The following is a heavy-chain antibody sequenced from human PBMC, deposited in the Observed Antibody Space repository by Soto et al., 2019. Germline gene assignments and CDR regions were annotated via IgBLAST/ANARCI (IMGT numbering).Heavy chain of an antibody. Sequence: PGGSLRLSCAASGFTVSSNYMSWVRQAPGTGLEWVSVIYSGGSTYYADSVKGRFTISRDNSKNTLYLQMNSLRAEDTAVYYCARAYYSYGYSNWFDPWGQGTLVTVSS. D-gene: IGHD5-18*01. CDR2: IYSGGST. J-gene: IGHJ5*02. V-gene: IGHV3-53*01. CDR1: GFTVSSNY. CDR3: ARAYYSYGYSNWFDP.